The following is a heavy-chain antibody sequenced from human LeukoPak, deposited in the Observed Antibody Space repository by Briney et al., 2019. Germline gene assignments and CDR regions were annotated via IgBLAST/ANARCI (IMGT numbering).Heavy chain of an antibody. CDR2: IWYDGSNK. CDR1: GFTFSSSG. V-gene: IGHV3-33*08. Sequence: GGSLRLSCAASGFTFSSSGMHWVRQAPGKGLEWVAVIWYDGSNKYYADSVKGRFTISRDNSKNTLYLQMNSLRAEDTAVYYCARPNAPYDSSGYYPLDYWGQGTLVTVSS. CDR3: ARPNAPYDSSGYYPLDY. D-gene: IGHD3-22*01. J-gene: IGHJ4*02.